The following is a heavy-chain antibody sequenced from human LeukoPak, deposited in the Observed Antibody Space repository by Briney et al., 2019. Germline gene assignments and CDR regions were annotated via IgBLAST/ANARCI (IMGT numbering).Heavy chain of an antibody. CDR2: ISAYNGNT. CDR3: ARGGFGLRFLEWYDRWFDP. Sequence: ASVKVSCKASGYTFTSYGISWVRQAPGQGLEWMGWISAYNGNTNYAQKLQGRVTMTTDTSTSTAYMELRSLRSDDTAVYYCARGGFGLRFLEWYDRWFDPWGQGTLVTVSS. D-gene: IGHD3-3*01. V-gene: IGHV1-18*01. CDR1: GYTFTSYG. J-gene: IGHJ5*02.